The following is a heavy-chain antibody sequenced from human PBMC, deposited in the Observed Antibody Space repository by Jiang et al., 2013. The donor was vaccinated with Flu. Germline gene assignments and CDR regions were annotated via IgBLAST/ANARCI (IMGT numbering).Heavy chain of an antibody. J-gene: IGHJ4*02. CDR2: MNPNSGNT. V-gene: IGHV1-8*01. CDR1: GYTFTSYD. D-gene: IGHD2-2*01. Sequence: GAEVKKPGASVKVSCKASGYTFTSYDINWVRQATGQGLEWMGWMNPNSGNTGYAQKFQGRVTMTRNTSISTAYMELSSLRSEDTAVYYCARGRSGWLGTRSYYFDYWGQGTLVTVSS. CDR3: ARGRSGWLGTRSYYFDY.